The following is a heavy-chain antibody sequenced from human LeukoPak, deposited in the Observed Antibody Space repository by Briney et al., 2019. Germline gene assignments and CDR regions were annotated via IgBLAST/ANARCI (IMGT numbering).Heavy chain of an antibody. CDR3: ARGRLRGYSGYDARTYYFDY. Sequence: SETLSLTCTVSGGSVSSSIYYWGWIRQPPGKGLEWIGSIYYSGSTSYNPSLKSRVTISVDTSKNQFSLKLTSVTAADTAVYYCARGRLRGYSGYDARTYYFDYWGRGTLVTVSS. CDR1: GGSVSSSIYY. D-gene: IGHD5-12*01. J-gene: IGHJ4*02. CDR2: IYYSGST. V-gene: IGHV4-39*01.